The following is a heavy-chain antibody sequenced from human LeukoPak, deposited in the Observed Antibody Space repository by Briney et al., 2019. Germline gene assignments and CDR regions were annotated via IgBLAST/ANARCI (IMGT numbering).Heavy chain of an antibody. J-gene: IGHJ6*03. CDR3: ARTAWVVAAKGDAFPYYYYYMDV. CDR1: GGTFSSYA. D-gene: IGHD2-15*01. CDR2: IIPIFGTA. V-gene: IGHV1-69*01. Sequence: GSSVKVSCKASGGTFSSYAISWVRQAPGQGLEWMGGIIPIFGTANYAQKFQGRVTITADESTSTAYMELSSLRSEDTAVYYCARTAWVVAAKGDAFPYYYYYMDVWGKGTTVTVSS.